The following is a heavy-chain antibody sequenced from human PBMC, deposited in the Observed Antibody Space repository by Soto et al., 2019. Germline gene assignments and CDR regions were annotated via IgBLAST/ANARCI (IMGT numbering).Heavy chain of an antibody. V-gene: IGHV3-33*01. CDR3: ARDGTFGAKGGSLDI. Sequence: QVQLVESGGGVVQPGRSLRLSCAASGFTFRTYGMHWVRQAPGKGLEWVAIFWYDGSNKYYAESVKGRFTISRDNSKNTLYLQMNSLRAEDTAVYYCARDGTFGAKGGSLDIWGQGTMVTVS. J-gene: IGHJ3*02. D-gene: IGHD3-16*01. CDR1: GFTFRTYG. CDR2: FWYDGSNK.